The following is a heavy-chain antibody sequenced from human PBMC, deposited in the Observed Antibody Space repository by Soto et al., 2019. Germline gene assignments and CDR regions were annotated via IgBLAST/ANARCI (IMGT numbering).Heavy chain of an antibody. CDR1: GYTFTSYG. Sequence: QVPLVQSGAEVKKPGASVKVSCKASGYTFTSYGISWVRQAPGQGLEWMGWISAYNGNTNYAQKLQGRVTMTTDTSTSTAYMELRSLRSDDTAVYYCACITMVRGVIMYNWFDPWGQGTLVTVSS. CDR3: ACITMVRGVIMYNWFDP. D-gene: IGHD3-10*01. V-gene: IGHV1-18*01. J-gene: IGHJ5*02. CDR2: ISAYNGNT.